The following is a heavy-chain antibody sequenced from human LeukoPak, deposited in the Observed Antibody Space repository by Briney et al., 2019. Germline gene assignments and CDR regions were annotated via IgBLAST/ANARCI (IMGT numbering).Heavy chain of an antibody. D-gene: IGHD3-22*01. V-gene: IGHV4-34*01. CDR1: GGSFSGYY. CDR2: INHSGST. CDR3: ARGPNIAMIVVVTFDY. Sequence: PSETLPLTCAVYGGSFSGYYWSWIRQPPGKGLEWIGEINHSGSTNYNPSLKSRVTISVDTSKNQFSLKLSSVTAADTAVYYCARGPNIAMIVVVTFDYWGQGTLVTVSS. J-gene: IGHJ4*02.